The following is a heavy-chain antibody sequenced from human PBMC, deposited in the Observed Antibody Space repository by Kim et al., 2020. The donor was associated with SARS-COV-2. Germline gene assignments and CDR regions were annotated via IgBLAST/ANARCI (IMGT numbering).Heavy chain of an antibody. CDR2: INHSGST. Sequence: SETLSLTCAVYGGSFSGYYWSWIRQPPGKGLEWIGEINHSGSTNYNPSLKSRVTISVDTSKNQFSLKLSSVTAADTAVYYCARGPGYYYGSGSLSWGQGTLVTVSS. V-gene: IGHV4-34*01. CDR3: ARGPGYYYGSGSLS. D-gene: IGHD3-10*01. CDR1: GGSFSGYY. J-gene: IGHJ4*02.